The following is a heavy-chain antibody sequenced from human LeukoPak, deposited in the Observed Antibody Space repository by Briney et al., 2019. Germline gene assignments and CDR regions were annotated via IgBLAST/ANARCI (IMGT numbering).Heavy chain of an antibody. CDR3: ARDLDVSIAASSWFDP. CDR1: GFTFSDYY. D-gene: IGHD6-6*01. J-gene: IGHJ5*02. Sequence: GGSLRLSCAASGFTFSDYYMSWIRQAPGKGLEWVSYISSSGSTIYYADSVKGRFTISRDNAKNSLYLQMNSLRAEDTAVYYCARDLDVSIAASSWFDPWGQGTLVTVSS. CDR2: ISSSGSTI. V-gene: IGHV3-11*01.